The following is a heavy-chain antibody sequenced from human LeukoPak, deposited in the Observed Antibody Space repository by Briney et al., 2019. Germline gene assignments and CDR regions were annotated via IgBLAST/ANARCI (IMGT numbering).Heavy chain of an antibody. Sequence: SETLSLTCTVSGGSISSYYWSWIRQPPGKGLEWIGYIYYSGSTSYNPSLKSRVTISVDTSKNQFSLKLSSVTAADTAVYYCARQYVDTAMVRVVDYWGQGTLVTVSS. CDR3: ARQYVDTAMVRVVDY. CDR1: GGSISSYY. J-gene: IGHJ4*02. D-gene: IGHD5-18*01. V-gene: IGHV4-59*08. CDR2: IYYSGST.